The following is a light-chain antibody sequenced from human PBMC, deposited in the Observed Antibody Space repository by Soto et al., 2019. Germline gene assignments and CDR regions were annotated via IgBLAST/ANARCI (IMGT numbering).Light chain of an antibody. CDR3: SAYTVSRTDV. V-gene: IGLV2-14*03. CDR1: SSNVGAYNF. CDR2: NVY. J-gene: IGLJ1*01. Sequence: QSALTQPASVSGAPGQSITLSCTGTSSNVGAYNFVSWHQQHPGKAPKLMIYNVYDRPSGISYRFSGSKSGNTASLTISGLQGEDEADYYCSAYTVSRTDVFGTGTKVTVL.